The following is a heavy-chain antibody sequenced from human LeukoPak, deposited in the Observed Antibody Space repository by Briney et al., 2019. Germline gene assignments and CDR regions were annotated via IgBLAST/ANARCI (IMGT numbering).Heavy chain of an antibody. Sequence: GGSLRLSCAASGFTFSNYAMSWVRQAPGKGLEWVSVISGSGGSTYYVDSVQGRFTISRDNSKNTLFLQMDSLRAEDTAVYYCANIAAAGPFDYWGQGTLVTVSS. D-gene: IGHD6-13*01. V-gene: IGHV3-23*01. CDR2: ISGSGGST. CDR1: GFTFSNYA. CDR3: ANIAAAGPFDY. J-gene: IGHJ4*02.